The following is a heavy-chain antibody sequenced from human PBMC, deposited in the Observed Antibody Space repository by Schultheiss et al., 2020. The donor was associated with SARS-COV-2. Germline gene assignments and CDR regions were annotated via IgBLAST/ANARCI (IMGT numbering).Heavy chain of an antibody. Sequence: GGSLRLSCAASGFTFSGSAMHWVRQASGKGLEWVGRIRSKANSYATAYAASVKGRFTISRDDSKNTAYLQMNSLRAEDTAVYYCARARGSGWTPHFGYWGQGTLVTVSS. J-gene: IGHJ4*02. CDR1: GFTFSGSA. CDR2: IRSKANSYAT. V-gene: IGHV3-73*01. CDR3: ARARGSGWTPHFGY. D-gene: IGHD6-19*01.